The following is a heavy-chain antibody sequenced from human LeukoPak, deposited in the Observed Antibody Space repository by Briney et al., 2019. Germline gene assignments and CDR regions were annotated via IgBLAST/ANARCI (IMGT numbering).Heavy chain of an antibody. CDR2: INHSGST. Sequence: SETLSLTCAVYGGSFSGYYWSWIRQPPGKGLEWIGEINHSGSTNYNPSLKSRVTISVDTSKNQFSLKLSSVTAADTAVYYCAGRLYGFDPWAQGNLVTVSS. D-gene: IGHD3-16*02. CDR1: GGSFSGYY. CDR3: AGRLYGFDP. J-gene: IGHJ5*02. V-gene: IGHV4-34*01.